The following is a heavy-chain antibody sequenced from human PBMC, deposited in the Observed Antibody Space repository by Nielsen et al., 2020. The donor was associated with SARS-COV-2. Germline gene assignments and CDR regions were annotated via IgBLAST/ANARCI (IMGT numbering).Heavy chain of an antibody. CDR3: AIGSGSYYEWFDP. Sequence: ASVKVSCKASGYTFMNYGVSWVRQAPGQGLEWMGWISAYDGNAKYAQKLQGRVTMTEDTSTDTAYMELSSLRSEDTAVYYCAIGSGSYYEWFDPWGQGTLVTVSS. D-gene: IGHD1-26*01. J-gene: IGHJ5*02. CDR1: GYTFMNYG. CDR2: ISAYDGNA. V-gene: IGHV1-18*04.